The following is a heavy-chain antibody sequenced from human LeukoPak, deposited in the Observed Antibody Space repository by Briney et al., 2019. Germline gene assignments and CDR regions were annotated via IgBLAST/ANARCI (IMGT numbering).Heavy chain of an antibody. CDR2: IYYSGST. D-gene: IGHD6-13*01. CDR3: ARTSSSWTVDY. Sequence: SETLSLTCTVSGGSISSSSYYWGWIRQPPGKGLEWTGSIYYSGSTYYNPSLKSRVTISVDTSKNQFSLKLSSVTAADTAVYYCARTSSSWTVDYWGQGTLVTVSS. J-gene: IGHJ4*02. CDR1: GGSISSSSYY. V-gene: IGHV4-39*07.